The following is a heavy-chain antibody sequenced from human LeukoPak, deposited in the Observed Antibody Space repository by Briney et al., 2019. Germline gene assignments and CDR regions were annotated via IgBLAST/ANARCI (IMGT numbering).Heavy chain of an antibody. V-gene: IGHV3-20*04. J-gene: IGHJ6*03. CDR1: GFIFDDYG. Sequence: PGGSLRLSCAAFGFIFDDYGMSWVRQAPGKGLEWVSGINWNGGSTGYADSVKGRFTISRDNAKNSLYLQMNSLRAEDTALYYCARLGHSSGYYFEYYYYYMDVWGKGTTVTVSS. CDR2: INWNGGST. D-gene: IGHD3-22*01. CDR3: ARLGHSSGYYFEYYYYYMDV.